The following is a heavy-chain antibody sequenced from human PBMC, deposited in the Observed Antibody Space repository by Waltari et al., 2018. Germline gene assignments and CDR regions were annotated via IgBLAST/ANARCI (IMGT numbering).Heavy chain of an antibody. Sequence: QVQLQQWGAGLLKPSETLSLTCAVYGGSFSGYYWSWIRQPPGKGLEWIGEINHSGSTNYNPSLKSRVTISVDTSKNQFSLKLSSVTAADTAVYYCARAGSRFGYTPYGSGKAGYYYMDVWGKGTTVTVSS. CDR3: ARAGSRFGYTPYGSGKAGYYYMDV. V-gene: IGHV4-34*01. J-gene: IGHJ6*03. CDR1: GGSFSGYY. D-gene: IGHD3-10*01. CDR2: INHSGST.